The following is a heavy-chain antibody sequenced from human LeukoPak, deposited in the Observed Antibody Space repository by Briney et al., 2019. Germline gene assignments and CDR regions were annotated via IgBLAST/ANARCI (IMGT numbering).Heavy chain of an antibody. CDR3: ARDDKWGFDY. D-gene: IGHD1-26*01. CDR2: FDDRNGAAST. J-gene: IGHJ4*02. CDR1: VFTFSGYT. Sequence: VGSLRLSCAASVFTFSGYTLHWVRQAPGKGLEGISYFDDRNGAASTSYADSVKGRLIISRDAAKNSLFLQMNSLTAEDTAVYYCARDDKWGFDYWGQGTLVTVSS. V-gene: IGHV3-48*04.